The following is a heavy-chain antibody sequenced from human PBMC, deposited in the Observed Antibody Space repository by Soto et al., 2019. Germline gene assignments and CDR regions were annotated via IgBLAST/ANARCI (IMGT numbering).Heavy chain of an antibody. CDR3: ARHGVLRFLESLSPPDY. CDR2: IYYSGST. Sequence: SSDTLSLTCTVSGGSISSYYWSWIRQPPGKGLEWIGYIYYSGSTNYNPSLKSRVTISVDTSKNQFSLKLSSVTAADTAVYYCARHGVLRFLESLSPPDYWGQGTLVTVSS. D-gene: IGHD3-3*01. V-gene: IGHV4-59*08. J-gene: IGHJ4*02. CDR1: GGSISSYY.